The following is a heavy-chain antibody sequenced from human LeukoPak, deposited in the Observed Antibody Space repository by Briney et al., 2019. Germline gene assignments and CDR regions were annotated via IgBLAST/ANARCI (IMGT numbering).Heavy chain of an antibody. V-gene: IGHV3-30*04. CDR3: ARRTKEQLSDY. Sequence: SGGSLRLSCAASGFTFSSYAMHWVRQAPGKGREWVAVISYDGSNKYYADSVKGRFTISRDNSKNTLCLQMNSRRAEDTAVYYCARRTKEQLSDYWGQGTLVTVSS. J-gene: IGHJ4*02. CDR2: ISYDGSNK. CDR1: GFTFSSYA. D-gene: IGHD6-13*01.